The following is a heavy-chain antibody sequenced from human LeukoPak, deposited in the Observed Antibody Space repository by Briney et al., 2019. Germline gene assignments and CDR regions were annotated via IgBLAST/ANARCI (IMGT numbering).Heavy chain of an antibody. CDR3: GTVFHY. CDR1: GFTLSAHW. D-gene: IGHD3-16*01. CDR2: INHGTGT. V-gene: IGHV3-74*01. J-gene: IGHJ4*02. Sequence: GGSLRLSCAVSGFTLSAHWMHWVRQAPGKGLVWVSRINHGTGTCYADSVKGRFTISRDDAKNTLYLQMNSLSVEDTGVYYCGTVFHYWSQGILVTVSS.